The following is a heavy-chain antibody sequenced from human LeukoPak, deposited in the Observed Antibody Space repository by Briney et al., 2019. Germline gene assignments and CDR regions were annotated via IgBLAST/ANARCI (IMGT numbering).Heavy chain of an antibody. CDR1: GFTFGSYA. V-gene: IGHV3-23*01. J-gene: IGHJ4*02. CDR3: GKTTTGYSSGQKPAWPVDY. Sequence: GGSLRLSCEASGFTFGSYAMYWVRQAPGKGREWVAGIFGSGGSAHYADSAKGRFTISRDNSKNTAYLQINSLRAEDTAVYYCGKTTTGYSSGQKPAWPVDYWGQGTLVTVSS. D-gene: IGHD6-19*01. CDR2: IFGSGGSA.